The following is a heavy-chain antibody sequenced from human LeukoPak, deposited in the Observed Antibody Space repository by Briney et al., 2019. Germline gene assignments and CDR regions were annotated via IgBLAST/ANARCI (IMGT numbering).Heavy chain of an antibody. Sequence: GGSLKLSCKASGYTFTSYYMHWVRQAPGQGLEWVGTISSSSSYTYYADSVQGRFTISRDNSTNSLYLQMNSLRAEDTAVYYCARDPPDIVATINRFDYWGQGTLVTVSS. CDR2: ISSSSSYT. V-gene: IGHV3-21*01. D-gene: IGHD5-12*01. CDR1: GYTFTSYY. J-gene: IGHJ4*02. CDR3: ARDPPDIVATINRFDY.